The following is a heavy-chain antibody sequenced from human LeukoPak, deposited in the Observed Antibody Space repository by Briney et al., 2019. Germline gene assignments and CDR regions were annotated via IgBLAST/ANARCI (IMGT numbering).Heavy chain of an antibody. CDR2: ISSSSSTI. Sequence: PGGSLRLSCAASGFTFSSYSMNWVRQAPGKGLEWVSYISSSSSTIYYADSVKGRFTISRDNAKNSLYLQMNSLRAEDTAVYYCARGQYYDSSGKHYWGQGTLVTVSS. CDR1: GFTFSSYS. D-gene: IGHD3-22*01. V-gene: IGHV3-48*04. J-gene: IGHJ4*02. CDR3: ARGQYYDSSGKHY.